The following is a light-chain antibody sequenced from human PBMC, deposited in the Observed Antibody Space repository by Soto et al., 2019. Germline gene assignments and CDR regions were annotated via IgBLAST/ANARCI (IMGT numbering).Light chain of an antibody. CDR2: DVS. CDR1: SSDVGGYNY. CDR3: CSYAGTYTFGV. V-gene: IGLV2-11*01. Sequence: QSALTQPRSVSGSPGQSVTISCTGTSSDVGGYNYVSWYQQLPGKAPKLMIYDVSKRPSGVPDRFSGSKSGNTASLTISGLQAEDEADYYCCSYAGTYTFGVFGGGTKVTVL. J-gene: IGLJ2*01.